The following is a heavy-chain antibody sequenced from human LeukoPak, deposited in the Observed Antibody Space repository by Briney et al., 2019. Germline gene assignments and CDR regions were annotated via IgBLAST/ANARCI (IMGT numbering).Heavy chain of an antibody. CDR2: IYYTGST. V-gene: IGHV4-59*08. D-gene: IGHD1-26*01. CDR3: ARLVGAYYFDY. J-gene: IGHJ4*02. Sequence: SETLSLTCTVSGGSINNYYWSWVRQPPGAGLEWLAYIYYTGSTNYNPSLKSRVTISVDTSKNQFSLKLSSVTAADTAVYYCARLVGAYYFDYWGQGTLVTVSS. CDR1: GGSINNYY.